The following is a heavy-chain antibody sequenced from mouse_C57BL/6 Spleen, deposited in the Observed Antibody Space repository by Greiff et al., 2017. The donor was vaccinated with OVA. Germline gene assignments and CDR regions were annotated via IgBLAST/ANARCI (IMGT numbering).Heavy chain of an antibody. Sequence: QVQLKQSGAELARPGASVKLSCTASGYTFTSYGISWVKQSPGEGLEWIGESYHRSGNTNYNEKFKGKDTLTADKSSSTAHMKLRSLTTEDSAVYFCARSGTLYYFDYWGQGTTLTVSS. CDR3: ARSGTLYYFDY. CDR2: SYHRSGNT. J-gene: IGHJ2*01. CDR1: GYTFTSYG. V-gene: IGHV1-81*01. D-gene: IGHD1-3*01.